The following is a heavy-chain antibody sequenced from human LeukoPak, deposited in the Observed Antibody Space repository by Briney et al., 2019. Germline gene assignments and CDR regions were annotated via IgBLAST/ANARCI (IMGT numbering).Heavy chain of an antibody. D-gene: IGHD2-2*01. CDR2: IIPIFGTA. CDR1: GGTFSSYA. Sequence: GASVKVSCEASGGTFSSYAISWVRQAPGQGLEWMGGIIPIFGTANYAQKFQGRVTITTDESTSTAYMELSSLRSEDTAVYYCARGSTPSRGLDYWGQGTLVTVSS. J-gene: IGHJ4*02. CDR3: ARGSTPSRGLDY. V-gene: IGHV1-69*05.